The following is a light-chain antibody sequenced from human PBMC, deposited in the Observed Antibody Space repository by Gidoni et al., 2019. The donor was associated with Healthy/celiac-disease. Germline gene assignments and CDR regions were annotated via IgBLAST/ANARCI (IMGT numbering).Light chain of an antibody. CDR2: EVS. Sequence: QSALTQPPSASGSPGQSVTISCTGTSSDGGGYNYVSWYQQHPGKAPKLMIYEVSKRPSGVPDRFSASKSGNTSSLTVSGLQAEDEADYYCSSYAGTNNFRFGGGTKLTVL. CDR1: SSDGGGYNY. V-gene: IGLV2-8*01. CDR3: SSYAGTNNFR. J-gene: IGLJ2*01.